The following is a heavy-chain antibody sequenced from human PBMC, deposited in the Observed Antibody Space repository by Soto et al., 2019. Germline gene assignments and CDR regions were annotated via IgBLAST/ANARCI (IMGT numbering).Heavy chain of an antibody. J-gene: IGHJ6*03. CDR1: GFTFSSYW. V-gene: IGHV3-74*01. CDR3: AREGTVVVAYYYYYMDV. CDR2: INSDGSST. D-gene: IGHD2-15*01. Sequence: GGSLRLSCAASGFTFSSYWMHWVRQAPGKGLVWVSRINSDGSSTSYADSVKGRFTISRDNAKNTLYLQMNSLRAEDTAVYYCAREGTVVVAYYYYYMDVWGKGTTVTVSS.